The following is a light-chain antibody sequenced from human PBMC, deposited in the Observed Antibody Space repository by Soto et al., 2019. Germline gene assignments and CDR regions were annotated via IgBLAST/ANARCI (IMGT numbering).Light chain of an antibody. CDR3: QQLRMDTST. CDR2: HPS. V-gene: IGKV1-9*01. Sequence: DLELTQSPSSLSASVGDRVTISCRASQDIAIXLAWSQQKPGEAPKLLIYHPSTLYGGGPSRLSGSGSGTDFALTITSLQAEDFANYYCQQLRMDTSTFGGGTKVDIK. J-gene: IGKJ4*01. CDR1: QDIAIX.